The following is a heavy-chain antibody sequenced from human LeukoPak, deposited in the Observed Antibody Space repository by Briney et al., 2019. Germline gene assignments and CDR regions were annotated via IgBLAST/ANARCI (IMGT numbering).Heavy chain of an antibody. CDR1: GYTFTGYY. V-gene: IGHV1-2*02. CDR3: ARVRGAVAGTADY. Sequence: ASVKVSCKASGYTFTGYYMHWVRQAPGQGLEWMGWINPNSGGTNYAQKFQGRVTMTRDTSISTAYMELSRLRSDDTAVYYCARVRGAVAGTADYWGQGTLVTVSS. CDR2: INPNSGGT. J-gene: IGHJ4*02. D-gene: IGHD6-19*01.